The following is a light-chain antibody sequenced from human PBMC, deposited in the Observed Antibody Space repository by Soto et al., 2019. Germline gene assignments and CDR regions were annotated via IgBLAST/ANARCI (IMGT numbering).Light chain of an antibody. Sequence: IKMTQSPCSGSASVGEGSTITSLASQGISSWLAWYQQKPGKAPKLLIYAASSLQSGVPSRFSGSGSGTDFTLTISSLQPEDFATYYCQQANSFPITCGQGTRREIK. CDR3: QQANSFPIT. V-gene: IGKV1D-12*01. J-gene: IGKJ5*01. CDR2: AAS. CDR1: QGISSW.